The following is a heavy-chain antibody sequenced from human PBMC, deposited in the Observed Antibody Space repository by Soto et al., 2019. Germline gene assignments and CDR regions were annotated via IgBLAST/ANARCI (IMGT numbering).Heavy chain of an antibody. CDR2: INADDGNT. V-gene: IGHV1-18*01. CDR3: ARDYGYGSLDS. CDR1: GYTFTSYG. D-gene: IGHD5-12*01. J-gene: IGHJ4*02. Sequence: GASVKVSCKASGYTFTSYGISWVRQAPGQRLEWMGWINADDGNTKYAQKFQGRVTITRDTSASTAYMELSSLRSEDTAVYYCARDYGYGSLDSWGQGTLVTVSS.